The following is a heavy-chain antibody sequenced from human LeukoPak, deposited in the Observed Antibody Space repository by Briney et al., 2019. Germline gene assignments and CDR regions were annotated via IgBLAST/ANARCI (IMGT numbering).Heavy chain of an antibody. V-gene: IGHV3-23*01. CDR3: AKSQCSGGSCYKNLRSYYYYGMDV. D-gene: IGHD2-15*01. Sequence: GGSLRLSCAASGFIFSSCAMSWVRQAPGRGLEWVSSITDSGTSTYYADSVKGRFTISRDNSKNTLYLQMNSLRAEDTAVYYCAKSQCSGGSCYKNLRSYYYYGMDVWGQGTTVTVSS. CDR1: GFIFSSCA. CDR2: ITDSGTST. J-gene: IGHJ6*02.